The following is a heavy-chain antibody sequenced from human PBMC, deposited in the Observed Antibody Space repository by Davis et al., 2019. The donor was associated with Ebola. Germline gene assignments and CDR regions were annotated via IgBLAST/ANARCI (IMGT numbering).Heavy chain of an antibody. Sequence: SETLSLTCTVSGGSISSRSYYWGWIRQPPGKGLEWIGSIYNSGFTYFNPSLKSRVTISLDTSKNHFSLKLSSVTAADTAVYYCARQSSSSWGDYWGQGTLVTVSS. J-gene: IGHJ4*02. CDR2: IYNSGFT. CDR3: ARQSSSSWGDY. CDR1: GGSISSRSYY. V-gene: IGHV4-39*01. D-gene: IGHD6-6*01.